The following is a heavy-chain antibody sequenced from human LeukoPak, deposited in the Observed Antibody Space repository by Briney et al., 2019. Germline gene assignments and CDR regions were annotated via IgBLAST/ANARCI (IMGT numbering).Heavy chain of an antibody. CDR1: GFTFSSYS. V-gene: IGHV3-21*01. CDR3: ARDDTHYGSSGSFYDAFDI. D-gene: IGHD3-22*01. CDR2: ISSSSSYI. Sequence: PGGSLRLSCAASGFTFSSYSMNWVRQAPGKGLEWVSSISSSSSYIYSADSVKGRFTISRDNAKNSLYLQMNSLRAEDTAVYYCARDDTHYGSSGSFYDAFDIWGQGTMVTVSS. J-gene: IGHJ3*02.